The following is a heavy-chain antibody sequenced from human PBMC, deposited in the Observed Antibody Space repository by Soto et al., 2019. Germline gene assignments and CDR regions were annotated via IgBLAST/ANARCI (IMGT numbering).Heavy chain of an antibody. CDR3: ARGGYDFWSCYYRAKYYYYVDV. D-gene: IGHD3-3*01. J-gene: IGHJ6*03. CDR2: INHSGST. V-gene: IGHV4-34*01. CDR1: GGSFSGYY. Sequence: SETLSLTCAVYGGSFSGYYWSWIRQPPGKGLEWIGEINHSGSTNYNPSLKSRVTISVDTSKNQFSLKLSSVTAADTAVYYCARGGYDFWSCYYRAKYYYYVDVSGKGTTVTVFS.